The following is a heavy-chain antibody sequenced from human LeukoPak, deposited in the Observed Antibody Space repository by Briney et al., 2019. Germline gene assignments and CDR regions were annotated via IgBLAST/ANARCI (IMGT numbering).Heavy chain of an antibody. J-gene: IGHJ4*02. D-gene: IGHD6-13*01. V-gene: IGHV3-64D*06. Sequence: GRSLRLSCSASGFIFSPYAMHWVRQAPGKGLEYVSSISSEGKTTYYADSVKGRFTISRDNSKNTLYLQMSSLRPEDTAVYYCVKDRWVDHWGQGTLVTVSS. CDR2: ISSEGKTT. CDR1: GFIFSPYA. CDR3: VKDRWVDH.